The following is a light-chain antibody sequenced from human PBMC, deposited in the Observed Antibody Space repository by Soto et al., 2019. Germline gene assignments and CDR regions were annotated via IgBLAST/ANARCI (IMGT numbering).Light chain of an antibody. J-gene: IGKJ4*01. CDR2: GAS. CDR1: QSVSSTY. CDR3: QQFENSRLT. V-gene: IGKV3-20*01. Sequence: EVVLTQSPASLSLSPGERATLFCRASQSVSSTYLAWYQQKPGQAPRLLIFGASNRATGIPDRFSGSGSGTEFTLTISSLEPEDFAVYYCQQFENSRLTFGGGTKVDI.